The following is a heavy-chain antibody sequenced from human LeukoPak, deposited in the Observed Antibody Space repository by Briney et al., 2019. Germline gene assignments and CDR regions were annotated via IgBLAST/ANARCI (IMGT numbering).Heavy chain of an antibody. CDR2: ISYDGSNK. V-gene: IGHV3-30-3*01. Sequence: GGSLRLSCAASGFTFSSYAMHWVRQAPGKGLEWVAVISYDGSNKYYADSVKGRFTISRDNSKNTLYLQMNSLRAEDTAVYYCARSPPKAPYFDYWGQGTLVTVSS. J-gene: IGHJ4*02. CDR3: ARSPPKAPYFDY. CDR1: GFTFSSYA.